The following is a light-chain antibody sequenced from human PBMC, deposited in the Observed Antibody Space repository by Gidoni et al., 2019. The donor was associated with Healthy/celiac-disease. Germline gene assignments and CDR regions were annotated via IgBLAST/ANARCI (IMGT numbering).Light chain of an antibody. CDR1: QSISRY. V-gene: IGKV1-39*01. J-gene: IGKJ4*01. CDR2: AAS. CDR3: QQSYSTPT. Sequence: DIQMTQSPSSLSASVGDRVTITCRASQSISRYLNWYQQQPGKAPKLLIYAASSLQSGVPSRFSGSGSGTDFTLTISSLQPEDFATYYCQQSYSTPTFGGGTKVEIK.